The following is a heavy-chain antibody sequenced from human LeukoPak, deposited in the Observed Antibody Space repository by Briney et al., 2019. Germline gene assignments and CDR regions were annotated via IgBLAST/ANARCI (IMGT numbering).Heavy chain of an antibody. Sequence: PSETLSLTCTVSGGSISSYYWSWIRQPPGKGLEWIGCIYYSGSTNYNPSLKSRVTISVDTSKNQFSLKLSSVTAADTAVYYCARGRDCSGGSCFSGLDYWGQVTLVTVSS. CDR3: ARGRDCSGGSCFSGLDY. D-gene: IGHD2-15*01. CDR2: IYYSGST. V-gene: IGHV4-59*01. CDR1: GGSISSYY. J-gene: IGHJ4*02.